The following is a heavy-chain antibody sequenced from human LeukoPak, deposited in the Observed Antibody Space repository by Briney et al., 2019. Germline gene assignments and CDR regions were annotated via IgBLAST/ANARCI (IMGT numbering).Heavy chain of an antibody. Sequence: PSETLSLTCTVSGGSISGDYWSWIRQPPGKGLEWIGYIHYSGSTNYNPSLKSRVTISVDTSKNQFSLKVTSVTAADTAVYYCARSMNAYGLDIWGQGTRVIVSS. V-gene: IGHV4-59*01. J-gene: IGHJ3*02. D-gene: IGHD2/OR15-2a*01. CDR2: IHYSGST. CDR1: GGSISGDY. CDR3: ARSMNAYGLDI.